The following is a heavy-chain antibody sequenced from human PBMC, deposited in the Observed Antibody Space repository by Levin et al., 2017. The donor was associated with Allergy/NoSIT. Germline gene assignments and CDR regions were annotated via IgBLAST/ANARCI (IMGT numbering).Heavy chain of an antibody. CDR2: ISYDGSNK. Sequence: GGSLRLSCAASGFTFSSYGMHWVRQAPGKGLEWVAVISYDGSNKYYADSVKGRFTISRDNSKNTLYLQMNSLRAEDTAVYYCAKASKMATLFDAFDIWGQGTMVTVSS. J-gene: IGHJ3*02. CDR1: GFTFSSYG. D-gene: IGHD5-24*01. CDR3: AKASKMATLFDAFDI. V-gene: IGHV3-30*18.